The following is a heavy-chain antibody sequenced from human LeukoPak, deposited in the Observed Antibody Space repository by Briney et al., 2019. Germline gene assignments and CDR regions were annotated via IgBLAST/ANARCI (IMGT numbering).Heavy chain of an antibody. CDR2: VYYSGST. CDR3: ARGRCSGGSCYSSFFYYGMDV. D-gene: IGHD2-15*01. J-gene: IGHJ6*02. CDR1: GDSISTYY. Sequence: SETLSLTCTVSGDSISTYYWTWVWQPPGKGLEWIGYVYYSGSTNYNPSLKSRVTISVDTSKNQFSLKLNSVTAADTAVYYCARGRCSGGSCYSSFFYYGMDVWGQGTTVTVSS. V-gene: IGHV4-59*01.